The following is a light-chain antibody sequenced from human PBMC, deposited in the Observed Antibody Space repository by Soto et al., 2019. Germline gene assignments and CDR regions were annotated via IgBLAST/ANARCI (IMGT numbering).Light chain of an antibody. J-gene: IGLJ1*01. CDR2: DTN. CDR3: PSCDNTLSGGRV. CDR1: GSTIRDHY. Sequence: QSVLTQPPSVSAAPGQTVTISCSGSGSTIRDHYLSWYQHLPVAAPKLLIFDTNRRPAGIPDRFSGSKSGTSATLGITGLQTADEGDYYCPSCDNTLSGGRVFGPGTKLTVL. V-gene: IGLV1-51*01.